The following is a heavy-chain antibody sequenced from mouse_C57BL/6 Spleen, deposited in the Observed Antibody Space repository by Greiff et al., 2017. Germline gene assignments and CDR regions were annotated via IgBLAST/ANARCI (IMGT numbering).Heavy chain of an antibody. V-gene: IGHV3-8*01. J-gene: IGHJ1*03. CDR2: ISYSGST. D-gene: IGHD1-1*01. CDR3: ARGSSTVIAPYWYFDV. CDR1: GYSITSDY. Sequence: EVQLMESGPGLAKPSQTLSLTCSVTGYSITSDYWNWIRKFPGNKLEYMGYISYSGSTYYNPSLKSRISITRDTSKNQYYLQLNSVTTEDTATYYCARGSSTVIAPYWYFDVWGTGTTVTVSS.